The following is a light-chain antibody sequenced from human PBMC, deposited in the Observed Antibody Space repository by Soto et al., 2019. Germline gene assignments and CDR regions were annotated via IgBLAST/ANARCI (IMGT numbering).Light chain of an antibody. J-gene: IGLJ2*01. CDR3: CSYAGSSTSVV. CDR1: SSDVGSYKL. V-gene: IGLV2-23*01. Sequence: QSALTQPASVSGSPGQSITISCTGTSSDVGSYKLVSWYQQHQGKAPKLMIYEGNKRPSGVSNRFSGSKSGSTASLTTSGLQPEDEADYYCCSYAGSSTSVVFGGGTKVTVL. CDR2: EGN.